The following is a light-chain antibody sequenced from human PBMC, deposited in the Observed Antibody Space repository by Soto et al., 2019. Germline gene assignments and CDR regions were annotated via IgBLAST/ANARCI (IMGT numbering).Light chain of an antibody. Sequence: SSELTQPPSVSVAPGQTARITCGGNNIGSKSVHWYQQKPSQAPVLVVYDDSDRPSGIPERFSGSNSGNTATLTISRVEAGDEADYYCQVWDSSSVVFGGGTKVTVL. CDR1: NIGSKS. V-gene: IGLV3-21*02. CDR2: DDS. J-gene: IGLJ2*01. CDR3: QVWDSSSVV.